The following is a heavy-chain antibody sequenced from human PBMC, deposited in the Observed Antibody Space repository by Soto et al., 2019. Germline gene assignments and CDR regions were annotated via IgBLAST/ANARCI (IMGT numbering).Heavy chain of an antibody. CDR3: ARDRSVSYLNYGMDV. D-gene: IGHD3-10*01. CDR2: ISAYNGNT. J-gene: IGHJ6*02. Sequence: EASVKVSCKASGYTFTSYGISWVRQAPGQGLEWMGWISAYNGNTNYAQKLQGRVTMTTDTSTSTAYMELRSLRSDDTAVYYCARDRSVSYLNYGMDVWGQGTTVTVSS. CDR1: GYTFTSYG. V-gene: IGHV1-18*01.